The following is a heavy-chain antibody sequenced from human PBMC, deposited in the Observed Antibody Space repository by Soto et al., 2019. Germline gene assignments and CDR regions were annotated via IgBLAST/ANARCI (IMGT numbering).Heavy chain of an antibody. CDR3: ARGRWEYQIENWFDP. Sequence: ASVKVSCKASGYTFTSYDINWVRQATGQGLEWMGWMNPNSGNTGYAQKFQGRVTMTRNTSISTAYMELSSLRSEDTAVYYCARGRWEYQIENWFDPWGQGTLVTVSS. D-gene: IGHD2-2*01. CDR1: GYTFTSYD. J-gene: IGHJ5*02. CDR2: MNPNSGNT. V-gene: IGHV1-8*01.